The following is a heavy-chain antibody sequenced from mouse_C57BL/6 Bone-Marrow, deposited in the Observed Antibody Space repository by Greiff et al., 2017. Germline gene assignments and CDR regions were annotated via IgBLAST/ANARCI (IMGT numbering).Heavy chain of an antibody. CDR3: TYRYYYGSPWFAY. V-gene: IGHV14-1*01. CDR2: IDPEDGDT. J-gene: IGHJ3*01. CDR1: GFNIKDYY. D-gene: IGHD1-1*01. Sequence: VQLQQSGAELVRPGASVKLSCTASGFNIKDYYMHWVKQRPEQGLEWIGRIDPEDGDTEYAPKFQGKATMTADTSSNTAYLQLSSLTSEDTAVYYCTYRYYYGSPWFAYWGQVTLVTVSA.